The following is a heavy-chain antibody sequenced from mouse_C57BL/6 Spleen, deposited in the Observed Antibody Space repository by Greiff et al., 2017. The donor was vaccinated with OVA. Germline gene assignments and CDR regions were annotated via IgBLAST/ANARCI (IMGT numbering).Heavy chain of an antibody. V-gene: IGHV1-26*01. Sequence: VQLQQSGPELVKPGASVKISCKASGYTFTDYYMNWVKQSHGKSLEWIGDINPNNGGTSYNQKFKGKATLTVDKSSSTAYMELRSLTSEDSAVYYCARKGEGGYAMDYWGQGTSVTVSS. D-gene: IGHD2-13*01. CDR1: GYTFTDYY. CDR2: INPNNGGT. CDR3: ARKGEGGYAMDY. J-gene: IGHJ4*01.